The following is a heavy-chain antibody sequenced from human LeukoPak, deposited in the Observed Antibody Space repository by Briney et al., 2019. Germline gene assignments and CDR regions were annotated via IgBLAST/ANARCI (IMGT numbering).Heavy chain of an antibody. J-gene: IGHJ6*02. D-gene: IGHD1-26*01. CDR3: TTERNWELLRPYGMNI. Sequence: SGGSLRLSCAASGFTFSNAWMNWVRQAPGKGLEWVGRIKTKIDGGTTDYAAPVKGRFTISRDDSKSTLYLQMNRLKTEDSAVYYCTTERNWELLRPYGMNIWGQGTTVTVSS. CDR2: IKTKIDGGTT. CDR1: GFTFSNAW. V-gene: IGHV3-15*07.